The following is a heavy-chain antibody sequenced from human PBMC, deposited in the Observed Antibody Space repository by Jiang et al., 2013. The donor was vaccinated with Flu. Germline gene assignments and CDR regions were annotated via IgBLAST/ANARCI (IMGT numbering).Heavy chain of an antibody. D-gene: IGHD1-26*01. CDR1: GFTFSSYS. V-gene: IGHV3-21*01. J-gene: IGHJ6*02. CDR3: ARDPGIVVWMDV. CDR2: ISSSSSYI. Sequence: VQLLESGGGLVKPGGSLRLSCAASGFTFSSYSMNWVRQAPGKGLEWVSSISSSSSYIYYADSVKGRFTISRDNAKNSLYLQMNSLRAEDTAVYYCARDPGIVVWMDVWGQGTTVTVSS.